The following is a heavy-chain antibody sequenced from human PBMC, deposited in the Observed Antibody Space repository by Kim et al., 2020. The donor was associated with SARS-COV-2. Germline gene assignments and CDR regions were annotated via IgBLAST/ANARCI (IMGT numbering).Heavy chain of an antibody. Sequence: SETLSLTCAVYGGSFSGYYWSWIRQPPGKGLEWIGEINHSGSTNYNPSLKSRVTISVDTSKNQFSLKLSSVTAADTAVYYCARGPKRITMVRGVITPFDYWGQGTLVTVSS. CDR2: INHSGST. CDR3: ARGPKRITMVRGVITPFDY. V-gene: IGHV4-34*01. J-gene: IGHJ4*02. D-gene: IGHD3-10*01. CDR1: GGSFSGYY.